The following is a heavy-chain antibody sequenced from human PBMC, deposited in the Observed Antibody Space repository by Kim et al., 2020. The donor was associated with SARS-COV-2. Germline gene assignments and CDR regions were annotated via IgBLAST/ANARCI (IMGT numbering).Heavy chain of an antibody. CDR1: GGSIRSGGYY. Sequence: SETLSLTCTVSGGSIRSGGYYWSWIRQHQGKSLEWIGYIFYSGSTSYKPSLKSRVTISVDPSKNQFSLKLTSVTAADTTVYFCASPMIRGVKGAFDIWGQGTMVPVSS. D-gene: IGHD3-10*01. CDR2: IFYSGST. V-gene: IGHV4-31*03. J-gene: IGHJ3*02. CDR3: ASPMIRGVKGAFDI.